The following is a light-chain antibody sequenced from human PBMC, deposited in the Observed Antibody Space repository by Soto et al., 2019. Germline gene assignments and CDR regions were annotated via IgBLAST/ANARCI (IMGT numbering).Light chain of an antibody. CDR3: QKFNSAPLT. CDR2: EAS. V-gene: IGKV1-27*01. J-gene: IGKJ4*01. Sequence: TQSPSSLSASVGDRVTITCRASRPISTYLAWYQQKPGEVPRLLIYEASTLQSGVPSRFSGSGSGTEFTLTISSLQPEDVATYFCQKFNSAPLTFAGGTKVEIE. CDR1: RPISTY.